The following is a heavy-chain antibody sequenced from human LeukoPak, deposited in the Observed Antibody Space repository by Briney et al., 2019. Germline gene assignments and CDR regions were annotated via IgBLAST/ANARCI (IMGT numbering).Heavy chain of an antibody. CDR3: AKHAASFCSGDSSYTYGMDV. CDR2: ISYDGGEK. Sequence: TGGSLRLSCAASGFTFSHYGMHWVRQAPGKGLEWVSVISYDGGEKYYADSARGRFTISRDNSKNTLYLQVDSLRAEDTAVYYCAKHAASFCSGDSSYTYGMDVWGQGTTVTVSS. D-gene: IGHD2-15*01. CDR1: GFTFSHYG. V-gene: IGHV3-30*18. J-gene: IGHJ6*02.